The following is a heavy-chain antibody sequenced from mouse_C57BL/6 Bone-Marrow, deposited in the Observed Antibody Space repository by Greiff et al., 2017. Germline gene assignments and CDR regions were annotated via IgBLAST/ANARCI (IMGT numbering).Heavy chain of an antibody. Sequence: QVTLKVSGPGILQPSQTLSLSCSFSGFSLSTFGMGVGWIRQPPGKGLEWLAHIRWDDDKYNNTALKSRLTISKDTSKNQVFLEIANVDTADTATYCCARIADYGYYGGDYWGRGTTLTVSS. CDR1: GFSLSTFGMG. CDR2: IRWDDDK. D-gene: IGHD2-1*01. J-gene: IGHJ2*01. V-gene: IGHV8-8*01. CDR3: ARIADYGYYGGDY.